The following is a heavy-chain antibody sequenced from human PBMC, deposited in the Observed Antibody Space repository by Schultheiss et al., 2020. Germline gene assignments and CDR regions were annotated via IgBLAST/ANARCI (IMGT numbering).Heavy chain of an antibody. CDR1: GFSFSTYW. D-gene: IGHD2-15*01. CDR3: ARGTSCSDGTCRFDY. CDR2: IKQDGSEK. J-gene: IGHJ4*02. V-gene: IGHV3-7*01. Sequence: GESLKISCAASGFSFSTYWMSWVRQAPGKGLEWVANIKQDGSEKYCVDSVKGRFTISRDNAKNSLYLQMNTLRAEDTAVYYCARGTSCSDGTCRFDYWGQGTLVNVSS.